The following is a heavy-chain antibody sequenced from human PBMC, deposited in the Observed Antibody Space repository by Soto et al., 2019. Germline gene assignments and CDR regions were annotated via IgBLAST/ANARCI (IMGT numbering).Heavy chain of an antibody. Sequence: VQLVESGGGVVQPGRSLRLSFAASGFTFSSYSMHWVRQAPGKGLEWVAVISYDGSDKYYADSVKGRFTISRDNSKNTLYLQMNSLRAEDTAVYYCAREAGVYGSGSYGMDVWGQGTTVTVSS. CDR1: GFTFSSYS. D-gene: IGHD3-10*01. CDR2: ISYDGSDK. J-gene: IGHJ6*02. CDR3: AREAGVYGSGSYGMDV. V-gene: IGHV3-30-3*01.